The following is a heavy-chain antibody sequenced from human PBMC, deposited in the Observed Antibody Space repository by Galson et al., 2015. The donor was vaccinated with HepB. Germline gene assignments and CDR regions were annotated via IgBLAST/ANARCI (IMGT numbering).Heavy chain of an antibody. Sequence: SVKVSCKASGYTFTGYYMHWVRQAPGQGLEWMGRINPNSGGTNYAQKFQGRVTMTRDTSISTAYMELSRLRSDDTAVYYCARGGYYYDSSGSVTDYWGQGTLVTVSS. J-gene: IGHJ4*02. CDR2: INPNSGGT. V-gene: IGHV1-2*06. CDR1: GYTFTGYY. CDR3: ARGGYYYDSSGSVTDY. D-gene: IGHD3-22*01.